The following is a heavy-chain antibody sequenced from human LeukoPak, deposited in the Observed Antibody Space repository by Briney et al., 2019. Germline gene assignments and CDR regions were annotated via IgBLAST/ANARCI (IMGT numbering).Heavy chain of an antibody. J-gene: IGHJ5*02. CDR2: ISAYNGNT. CDR3: ARDSMGYCSSTSCYSNWFDP. D-gene: IGHD2-2*01. V-gene: IGHV1-18*01. Sequence: GASVKVSCKASGYTFTSYGISWVRQAPGQGLEWRGWISAYNGNTNYAQKLQGRVTMTTDTSTSTAYMELRSLRSDDTAVYYCARDSMGYCSSTSCYSNWFDPWGQGTLVTVSS. CDR1: GYTFTSYG.